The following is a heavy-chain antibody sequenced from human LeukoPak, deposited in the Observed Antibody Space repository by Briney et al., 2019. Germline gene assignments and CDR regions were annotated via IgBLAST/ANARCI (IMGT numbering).Heavy chain of an antibody. D-gene: IGHD6-6*01. V-gene: IGHV3-9*01. Sequence: GGSLRLSSAASGFTFDDYAMPWVRQAPGKGLEWVSGISWNSGSIGYADAVKGRFTISRDNAKNSLYLQMNRLRAEATALYYCAKDVAARPDYYYGMDVWGQGTTVTVSS. J-gene: IGHJ6*02. CDR1: GFTFDDYA. CDR2: ISWNSGSI. CDR3: AKDVAARPDYYYGMDV.